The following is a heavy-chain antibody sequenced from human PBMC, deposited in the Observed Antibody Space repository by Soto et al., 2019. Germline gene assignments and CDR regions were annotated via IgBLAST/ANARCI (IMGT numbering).Heavy chain of an antibody. CDR3: AGSSLDY. J-gene: IGHJ4*02. CDR2: ITSGSSYI. CDR1: GFTFIGYT. Sequence: PGGSRTLSCAASGFTFIGYTMNWVRQAPGKGVEWVSSITSGSSYIYYGDSVKGRFTISRDNASNSLYLQINNLRAEDTAMYYWAGSSLDYWGRRTMVTVSS. V-gene: IGHV3-21*01.